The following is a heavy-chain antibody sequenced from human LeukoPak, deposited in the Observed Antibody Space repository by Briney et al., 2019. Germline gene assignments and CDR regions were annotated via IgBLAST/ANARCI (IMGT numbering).Heavy chain of an antibody. CDR3: ARYDTYYYDSSGYSFDAFDI. J-gene: IGHJ3*02. CDR2: IYHSGST. CDR1: GYSISSGYY. V-gene: IGHV4-38-2*02. Sequence: PSETLSLTCTVSGYSISSGYYWGWIRQPPGKGLEWIGSIYHSGSTYYNPSLKSRVTISVGTSKNQFSLKLSSVTAADTAVYYCARYDTYYYDSSGYSFDAFDIWGQGTMVTVSS. D-gene: IGHD3-22*01.